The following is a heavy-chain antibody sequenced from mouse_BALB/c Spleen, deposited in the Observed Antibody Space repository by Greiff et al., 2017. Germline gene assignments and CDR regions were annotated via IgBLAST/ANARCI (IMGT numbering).Heavy chain of an antibody. J-gene: IGHJ4*01. CDR1: GYTFTDYN. D-gene: IGHD1-1*01. V-gene: IGHV1-18*01. CDR2: INPNNGGT. CDR3: ARGGLRYYGSSYAMDY. Sequence: EVQLQQSGPELVKPGASVKIPCKASGYTFTDYNMDWVKQSHGKSLEWTGDINPNNGGTIYNQKFKGKATLTVDKSSSTAYMELRSLTSEDSAIYYCARGGLRYYGSSYAMDYWGQGTSVTVSS.